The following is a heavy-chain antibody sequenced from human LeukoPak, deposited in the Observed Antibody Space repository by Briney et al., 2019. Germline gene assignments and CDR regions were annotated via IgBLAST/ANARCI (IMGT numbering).Heavy chain of an antibody. CDR3: ARDPGCSSTSCKGPQ. CDR2: IYYSGST. CDR1: GGSISSSSYY. V-gene: IGHV4-39*07. J-gene: IGHJ4*02. D-gene: IGHD2-2*01. Sequence: PSETLFLTCTVSGGSISSSSYYWGWIRQPPGKGLEWIGSIYYSGSTYYNPSLKSRVTISVDTSKNQFSLKLSSVTAADTAVYYCARDPGCSSTSCKGPQWGQGTLVTVSS.